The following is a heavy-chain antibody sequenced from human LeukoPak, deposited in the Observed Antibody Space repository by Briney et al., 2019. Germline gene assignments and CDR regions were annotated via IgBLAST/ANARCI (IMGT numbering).Heavy chain of an antibody. V-gene: IGHV3-11*04. Sequence: GGSLRLSCAASGFTFSDYYMSWIRQAPGKGLEWVSYISSSGSTIYYADSVKGRFTISRDNAKNSLYLQMNSLRAEDTAVYYCARVRQNKDFWSGGDYWGQGTLVTVSS. CDR2: ISSSGSTI. CDR1: GFTFSDYY. CDR3: ARVRQNKDFWSGGDY. D-gene: IGHD3-3*01. J-gene: IGHJ4*02.